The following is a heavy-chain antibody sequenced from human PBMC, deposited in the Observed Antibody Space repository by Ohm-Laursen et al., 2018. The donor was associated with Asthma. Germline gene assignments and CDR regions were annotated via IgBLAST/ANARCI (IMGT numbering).Heavy chain of an antibody. CDR1: GFTFSDYF. V-gene: IGHV3-74*01. CDR2: IFPDGRHT. CDR3: ARGNLEGLQ. D-gene: IGHD5-24*01. Sequence: SLRLSCTASGFTFSDYFMHWVRQRPGGGLDWISHIFPDGRHTNYADSVKGRFTISRDDAKNTLYLQMNSLRADDSAVYYCARGNLEGLQWGQGILVTVSS. J-gene: IGHJ4*02.